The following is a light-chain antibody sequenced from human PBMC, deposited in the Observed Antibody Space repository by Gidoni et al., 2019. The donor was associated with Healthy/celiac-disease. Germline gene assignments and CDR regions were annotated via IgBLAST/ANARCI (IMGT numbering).Light chain of an antibody. V-gene: IGKV3-15*01. CDR2: GAS. J-gene: IGKJ4*01. Sequence: ELVMTQSPATLSVSPGERATLSCRASQCVSSNLAWYQQKPGQAPRLLIYGASTRATGIPARFSGSGSGAEFTLTISSLQSEDFAVYYCQQYNNWPALTFXGXTKVEIK. CDR1: QCVSSN. CDR3: QQYNNWPALT.